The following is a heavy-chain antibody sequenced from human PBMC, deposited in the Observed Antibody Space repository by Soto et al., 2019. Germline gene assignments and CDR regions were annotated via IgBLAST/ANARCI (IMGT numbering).Heavy chain of an antibody. Sequence: ASVKVSCKASGATFSSYAISWVRQPPGQGLEWMGGIITIFGTANYAQKFQGRVKITADQSTSTAYMELSSLRSEDTAVYYCARDYKYYYDSSGYYSCDYWGQGTLVTVSS. J-gene: IGHJ4*02. CDR2: IITIFGTA. V-gene: IGHV1-69*13. CDR3: ARDYKYYYDSSGYYSCDY. D-gene: IGHD3-22*01. CDR1: GATFSSYA.